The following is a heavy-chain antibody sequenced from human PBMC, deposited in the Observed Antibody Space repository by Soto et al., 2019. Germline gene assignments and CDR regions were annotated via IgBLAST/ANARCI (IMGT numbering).Heavy chain of an antibody. CDR3: AKLLHISYYNVMDV. V-gene: IGHV3-23*01. Sequence: EVQLLESGGDLVQPGGSLRLVCAASGFTFSNSGMRWVRQAPGQGLEWVSSIGPSGNTYYSDAVKGRFTISRDISKNTLFLQMDSLRAEDTATYYFAKLLHISYYNVMDVWGQGTKVTVSS. J-gene: IGHJ6*02. D-gene: IGHD4-4*01. CDR1: GFTFSNSG. CDR2: SIGPSGNT.